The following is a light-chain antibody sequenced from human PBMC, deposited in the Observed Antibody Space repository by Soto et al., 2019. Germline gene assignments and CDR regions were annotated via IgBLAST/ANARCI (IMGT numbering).Light chain of an antibody. J-gene: IGLJ2*01. Sequence: QSVLTQPPSVSEAPRQRVTISCSGGSSNIGNNAVNWYQQLPGKAPKLLIYYDDLLPSGVSDRFSGSKSGTSASLAISGLQSEDEADYYCAAWDDSLNGLVVFGGGTKLTVL. CDR3: AAWDDSLNGLVV. CDR2: YDD. V-gene: IGLV1-36*01. CDR1: SSNIGNNA.